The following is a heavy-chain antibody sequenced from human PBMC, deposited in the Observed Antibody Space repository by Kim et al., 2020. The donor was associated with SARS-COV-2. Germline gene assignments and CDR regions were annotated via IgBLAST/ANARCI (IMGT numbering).Heavy chain of an antibody. CDR1: GGSISSSSYY. V-gene: IGHV4-39*01. CDR2: IYYSGST. D-gene: IGHD3-22*01. CDR3: ASLYYYDSSGYAVWYYFDY. Sequence: SETLSLTCTVSGGSISSSSYYWGWIRQPPGKGLEWIGSIYYSGSTYYNPSLKSRVTISVDTSKNQFSLKLSSVTAADTAVYYCASLYYYDSSGYAVWYYFDYWGQGTLVTVSS. J-gene: IGHJ4*02.